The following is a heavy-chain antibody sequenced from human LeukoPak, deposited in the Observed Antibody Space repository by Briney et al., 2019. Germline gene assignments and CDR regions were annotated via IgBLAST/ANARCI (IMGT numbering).Heavy chain of an antibody. J-gene: IGHJ4*02. V-gene: IGHV3-30*12. CDR1: GFTFSNYG. Sequence: PGGSLRLSCAASGFTFSNYGLHWVRQAPGKGLEWVAVISYDGSNKYYADSVKGRFTISRDNSKNTLYLQMNSLRAEDTAVYYCAKVKDVLRFLEWYTNDYWGQGTLVTVSS. D-gene: IGHD3-3*01. CDR2: ISYDGSNK. CDR3: AKVKDVLRFLEWYTNDY.